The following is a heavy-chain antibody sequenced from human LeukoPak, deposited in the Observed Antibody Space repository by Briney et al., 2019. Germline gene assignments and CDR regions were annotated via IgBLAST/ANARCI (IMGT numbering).Heavy chain of an antibody. J-gene: IGHJ6*02. CDR2: IKQDGSEK. V-gene: IGHV3-7*01. CDR1: GFTFSSYW. Sequence: GGSLRLSCAASGFTFSSYWMSWVRQAPGKGLEWVANIKQDGSEKYYVDSVKGRLTISRDNAKNSLYLQMNSLRAEDTAVYYCARDDYGDYGYYYYGMDVWGQGTTVTVSS. CDR3: ARDDYGDYGYYYYGMDV. D-gene: IGHD4-17*01.